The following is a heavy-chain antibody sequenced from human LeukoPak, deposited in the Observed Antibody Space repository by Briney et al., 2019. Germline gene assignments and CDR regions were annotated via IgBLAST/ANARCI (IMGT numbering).Heavy chain of an antibody. J-gene: IGHJ2*01. Sequence: GGSLRLSCAASGFTFSSYAMSWVRQAPGKGLEWVSAISGSGGSTYYADSVKGRFTISRDNSKNTLYVQMNSLRAEDTAVYCCAKDPDSSGWYGDWYFDLWGRGTLVTVSS. CDR1: GFTFSSYA. V-gene: IGHV3-23*01. CDR2: ISGSGGST. CDR3: AKDPDSSGWYGDWYFDL. D-gene: IGHD6-19*01.